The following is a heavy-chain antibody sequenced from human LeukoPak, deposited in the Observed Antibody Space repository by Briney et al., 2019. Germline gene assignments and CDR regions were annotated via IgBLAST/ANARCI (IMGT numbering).Heavy chain of an antibody. J-gene: IGHJ4*02. V-gene: IGHV3-30*03. CDR3: ARGGSRQWLLRGCFDF. CDR2: ISYDGSNK. Sequence: GGSLRLSCAASGFTFSSYGMHWVRQAPGKGLEWVAVISYDGSNKYYADSVKGRFTISRDNSKNTLYLQMNSLRAEDTAVYYCARGGSRQWLLRGCFDFWGQGTLVTVSS. CDR1: GFTFSSYG. D-gene: IGHD6-19*01.